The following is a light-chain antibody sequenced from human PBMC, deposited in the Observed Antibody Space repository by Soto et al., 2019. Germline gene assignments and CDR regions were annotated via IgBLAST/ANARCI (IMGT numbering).Light chain of an antibody. J-gene: IGKJ5*01. Sequence: DIQLTQSPSFLSASVGDRVTISFRASQAMNTYIAWYQQRPGAAPKLLVYGASTLYTGVPSRFSGSESGAVFTLTISSLQPEDFATYYCQQLHSYPITFGQGT. CDR3: QQLHSYPIT. V-gene: IGKV1-9*01. CDR1: QAMNTY. CDR2: GAS.